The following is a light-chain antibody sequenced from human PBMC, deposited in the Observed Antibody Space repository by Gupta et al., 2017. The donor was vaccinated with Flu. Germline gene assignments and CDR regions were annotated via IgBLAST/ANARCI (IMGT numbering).Light chain of an antibody. V-gene: IGKV2-28*01. CDR2: LGF. CDR1: QSLLDSNGYNY. J-gene: IGKJ1*01. Sequence: DIVMTQSPLSLSVTPGEPASISCRSSQSLLDSNGYNYMNWYLQRPGQAPRLLIYLGFKRGYGVPDRFSGSGSGTDFTLKISSGEAEDVGVYYCKQPLHLPRTFGQGTKVEIK. CDR3: KQPLHLPRT.